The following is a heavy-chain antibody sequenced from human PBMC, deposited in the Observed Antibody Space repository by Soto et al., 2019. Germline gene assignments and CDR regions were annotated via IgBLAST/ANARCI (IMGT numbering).Heavy chain of an antibody. CDR3: AVVRPGNYYGLDV. D-gene: IGHD2-15*01. CDR1: GDSIGGVGY. CDR2: ISSSGST. J-gene: IGHJ6*02. V-gene: IGHV4-31*03. Sequence: KPSETLSLTCTVSGDSIGGVGYWSWIRQFPGRGLEWIGCISSSGSTYYNPALNNRISLSLDTSQNQFSLKMTSVTAADTALYYCAVVRPGNYYGLDVWGQGTTVTVSS.